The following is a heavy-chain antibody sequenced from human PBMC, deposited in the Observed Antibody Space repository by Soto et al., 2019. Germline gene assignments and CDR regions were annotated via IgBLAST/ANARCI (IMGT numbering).Heavy chain of an antibody. CDR1: GFTFSSYA. J-gene: IGHJ4*02. D-gene: IGHD4-17*01. Sequence: GGSLRLSCAASGFTFSSYAMHWVRQAPGKGLEWVAVISYDGSNKYYADSVKGRFTISRDNSKNTLYLQMNNLRAEDTAVYYCAREGGYGYFDYWGQGTLVTVSS. V-gene: IGHV3-30-3*01. CDR2: ISYDGSNK. CDR3: AREGGYGYFDY.